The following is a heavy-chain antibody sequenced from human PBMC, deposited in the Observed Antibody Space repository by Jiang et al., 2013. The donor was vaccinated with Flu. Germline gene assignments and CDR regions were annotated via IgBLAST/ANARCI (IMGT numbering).Heavy chain of an antibody. Sequence: SGLVKPSQTLSLTCAVSGGSISSDDYSWNWIRQPPGKGLEWIGYIWHSGSLDYNPSLESRVTISMDRSNNQFSLKLTSVTAADTAVYYCAKMSRSGAAIGTLEYWGQGTLVTVSS. D-gene: IGHD6-13*01. CDR1: GGSISSDDYS. CDR2: IWHSGSL. CDR3: AKMSRSGAAIGTLEY. V-gene: IGHV4-30-2*01. J-gene: IGHJ4*02.